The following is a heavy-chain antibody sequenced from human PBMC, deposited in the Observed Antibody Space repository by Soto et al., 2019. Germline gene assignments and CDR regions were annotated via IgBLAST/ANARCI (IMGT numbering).Heavy chain of an antibody. Sequence: TSETLSLTCAVSGGSISSSNWWSWVRQPPGKGLEWIGDIYHSGTTNYNPSLKSRVTISVDTSKNQFSLKLSSVTAADTAVYYCARQPDYWGQGTLVTSPQ. J-gene: IGHJ4*02. CDR2: IYHSGTT. CDR1: GGSISSSNW. CDR3: ARQPDY. V-gene: IGHV4-4*02.